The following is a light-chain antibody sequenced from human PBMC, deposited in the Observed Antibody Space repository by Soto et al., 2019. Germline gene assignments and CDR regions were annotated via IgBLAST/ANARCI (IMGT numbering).Light chain of an antibody. V-gene: IGLV2-14*01. CDR3: SSYTGSSPV. CDR2: EVS. CDR1: SSDVGGYNY. Sequence: QSALTQPVSVSGSPGQSITISCTGTSSDVGGYNYVSWYQHHPGKAPRLMIYEVSNRPSGVSNRFSGSKSGNTASLTISGLQAEDEADYYCSSYTGSSPVFGGGTKLTVL. J-gene: IGLJ2*01.